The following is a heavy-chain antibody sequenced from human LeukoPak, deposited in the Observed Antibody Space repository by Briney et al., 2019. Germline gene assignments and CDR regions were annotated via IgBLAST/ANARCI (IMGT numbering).Heavy chain of an antibody. J-gene: IGHJ3*01. V-gene: IGHV3-23*01. Sequence: GGSLRLSCVVSGITLSNYGMTWVRRAPGKGLEWLSSITGSSSTTYYADSVKGRFSISRDNSRNTLYLHMNTLRADDTAVYYCGRDPNGDYVGAFEFWGQGTTVTVSS. CDR3: GRDPNGDYVGAFEF. CDR1: GITLSNYG. CDR2: ITGSSSTT. D-gene: IGHD4-17*01.